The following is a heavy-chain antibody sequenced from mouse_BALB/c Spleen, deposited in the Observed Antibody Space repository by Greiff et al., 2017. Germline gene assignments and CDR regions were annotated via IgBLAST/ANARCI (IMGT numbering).Heavy chain of an antibody. V-gene: IGHV1S56*01. CDR3: ARSGKIDGYYNYAMDY. CDR1: GYTFTSYY. D-gene: IGHD2-3*01. Sequence: QVQLQQSGPELVKPGASVRISCKASGYTFTSYYIHWVKQRPGQGLEWIGWIYPGNVNTKYNEKFKGKATLTADKSSSTAYMQLSSLTSEDSAVYFCARSGKIDGYYNYAMDYWGQGTSVTVSS. J-gene: IGHJ4*01. CDR2: IYPGNVNT.